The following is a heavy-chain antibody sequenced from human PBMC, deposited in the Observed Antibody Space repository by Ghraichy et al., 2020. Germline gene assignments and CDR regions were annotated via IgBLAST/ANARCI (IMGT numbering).Heavy chain of an antibody. CDR1: GFSLSNYW. CDR3: ARDTSPLVGTAWADAFDM. D-gene: IGHD2-8*02. CDR2: IRKDGSVT. J-gene: IGHJ3*02. V-gene: IGHV3-7*01. Sequence: GALRLSCAASGFSLSNYWMTWVRQAPGKGLEWVANIRKDGSVTHYLDSVEGRFTISRDNGKNSLYLQMNSLGAEDTAVYYCARDTSPLVGTAWADAFDMWGQGTMVSVSS.